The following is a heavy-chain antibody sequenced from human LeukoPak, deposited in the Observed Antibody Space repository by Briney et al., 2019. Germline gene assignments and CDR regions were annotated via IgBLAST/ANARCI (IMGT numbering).Heavy chain of an antibody. V-gene: IGHV3-21*01. D-gene: IGHD2-15*01. CDR2: ISSSSSYI. J-gene: IGHJ3*02. CDR1: GFTFSSYS. CDR3: ARDLPQGSGGTPYAFDI. Sequence: GGSLRLSCAASGFTFSSYSMNWVRQAPGKGLEWVSSISSSSSYIYYADSVKGRFTISRDNAKNSLYLQMNSLRAEDTAVYYCARDLPQGSGGTPYAFDIWGQGTMVTVSS.